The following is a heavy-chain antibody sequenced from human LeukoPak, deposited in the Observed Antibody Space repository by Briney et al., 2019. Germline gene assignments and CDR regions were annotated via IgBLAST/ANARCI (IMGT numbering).Heavy chain of an antibody. D-gene: IGHD1-26*01. CDR1: GGSFSNYY. CDR2: FYYSGST. J-gene: IGHJ4*02. Sequence: PSETLSLTCTVQGGSFSNYYWSWIRQPPGKGLEWIGHFYYSGSTTYSPSLKSRVTISVDTSRNQFSLKLTSVSAADTAVYFCARGQGGNYYLNYFDYWGQGALDRVSS. CDR3: ARGQGGNYYLNYFDY. V-gene: IGHV4-59*01.